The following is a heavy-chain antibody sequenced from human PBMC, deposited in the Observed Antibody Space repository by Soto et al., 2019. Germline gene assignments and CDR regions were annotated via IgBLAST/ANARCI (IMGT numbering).Heavy chain of an antibody. Sequence: PSETLSLTCTVSGGSISSGGYYWSWIRQHPGKGLEWIGYIYYSGSTYYNPSLKSRVTISVDTSKNQFSLKLSSVTAADTAVYYCARDRTTVTINYYYYYGMDVWGQGTTGTVSS. CDR1: GGSISSGGYY. J-gene: IGHJ6*02. D-gene: IGHD4-17*01. CDR3: ARDRTTVTINYYYYYGMDV. CDR2: IYYSGST. V-gene: IGHV4-31*03.